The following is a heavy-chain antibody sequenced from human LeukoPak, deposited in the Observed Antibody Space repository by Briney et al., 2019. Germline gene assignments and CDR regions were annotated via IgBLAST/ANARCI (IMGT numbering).Heavy chain of an antibody. CDR3: AREESYNWFDP. J-gene: IGHJ5*02. CDR1: GFTFSSYG. CDR2: IWYDGSNK. Sequence: PGRSLRLSCAASGFTFSSYGMHCVRQAPGKGLEWVAVIWYDGSNKYYADSVKGRFTISRDNSKNKLYLQMNSLRAEDTAVYYCAREESYNWFDPWGQGTLVTVSS. D-gene: IGHD3-10*01. V-gene: IGHV3-33*01.